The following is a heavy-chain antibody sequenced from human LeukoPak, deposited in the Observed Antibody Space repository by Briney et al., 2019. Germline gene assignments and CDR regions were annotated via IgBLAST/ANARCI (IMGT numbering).Heavy chain of an antibody. CDR2: FYYSGST. Sequence: PSETLSLTCTVTGGSFSTYYWSWIRQTLAKGLEWIGHFYYSGSTTYNPSLKSRVTISVDTSRDQFSLKLTSVSAADTAVYYCARGQGGNYYLNYFDYWGQGALVTVSS. J-gene: IGHJ4*02. D-gene: IGHD1-26*01. CDR3: ARGQGGNYYLNYFDY. CDR1: GGSFSTYY. V-gene: IGHV4-59*01.